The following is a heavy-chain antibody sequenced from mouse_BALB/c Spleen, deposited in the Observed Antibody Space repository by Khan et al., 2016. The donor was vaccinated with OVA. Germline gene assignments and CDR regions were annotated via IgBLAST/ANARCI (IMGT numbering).Heavy chain of an antibody. Sequence: QVQLKQSGAELMKPGASVTLSCKATGYTFSMYWIEWVKQRPGHGLEWIAGILPGSGSTNYNEKFKGKATFTADTSSNTAYMQLSSLTSEDSAVYYCERGAYTPAMDYWGQGTSVTVSS. J-gene: IGHJ4*01. CDR2: ILPGSGST. CDR3: ERGAYTPAMDY. V-gene: IGHV1-9*01. CDR1: GYTFSMYW. D-gene: IGHD2-12*01.